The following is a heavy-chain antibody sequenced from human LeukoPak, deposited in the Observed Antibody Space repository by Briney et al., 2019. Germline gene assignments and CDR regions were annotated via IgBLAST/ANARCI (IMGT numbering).Heavy chain of an antibody. CDR1: GYSISSGYY. V-gene: IGHV4-38-2*02. J-gene: IGHJ6*03. CDR2: IYHSGST. CDR3: ARHRYYYRSGSYYGAPYYMDV. D-gene: IGHD3-10*01. Sequence: PSETLSLTCTVSGYSISSGYYWGWIRQPPGKGLEWIGSIYHSGSTYYNPSLKSRVTISVDTSKNQFSLKLSSVTAAHTAVYYCARHRYYYRSGSYYGAPYYMDVWGKGTTVTISS.